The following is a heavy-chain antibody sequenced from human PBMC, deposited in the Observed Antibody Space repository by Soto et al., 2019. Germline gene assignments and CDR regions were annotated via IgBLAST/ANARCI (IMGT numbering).Heavy chain of an antibody. CDR2: IKTDGTIT. J-gene: IGHJ4*02. Sequence: EVQLVESGGGLVQPGESLRLSCEASGFAFSNYWMHWVRQAPGKRPVWISRIKTDGTITNYADYVKGRFSVSRDNAKNTLFLQMNSLTAEDTAVYYCARIWNGVDYWGQGTLVTVSS. D-gene: IGHD1-1*01. CDR1: GFAFSNYW. CDR3: ARIWNGVDY. V-gene: IGHV3-74*01.